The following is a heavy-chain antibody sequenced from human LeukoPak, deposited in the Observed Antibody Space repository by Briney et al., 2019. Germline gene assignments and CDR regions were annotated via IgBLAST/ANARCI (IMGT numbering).Heavy chain of an antibody. CDR3: TTERGRASWYEYYFDN. CDR2: TKSKTDGGAT. CDR1: GFTFSNAW. J-gene: IGHJ4*02. D-gene: IGHD6-13*01. Sequence: KSGGSLRLSCAASGFTFSNAWMSWVRQAPGKGLEWVGRTKSKTDGGATDYAEPVKGRFTISRDDSRATLYLQMSSLKAEDTAVYYCTTERGRASWYEYYFDNWGQGTLVTVA. V-gene: IGHV3-15*01.